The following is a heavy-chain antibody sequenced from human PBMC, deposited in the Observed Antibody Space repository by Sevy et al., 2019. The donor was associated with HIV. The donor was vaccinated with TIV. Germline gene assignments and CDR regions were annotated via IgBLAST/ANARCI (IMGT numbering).Heavy chain of an antibody. V-gene: IGHV4-61*02. Sequence: SETLSLTCTVSGDSISSGNHWWSWIRQPAGKGLEWIGRIYTSGRTIYNPVLRSRVTVSVDTSTNQFFLNLNSVTAADTAVYYCARDGIRRDYYHGMDVWGQGTTVTVSS. CDR1: GDSISSGNHW. J-gene: IGHJ6*02. CDR2: IYTSGRT. D-gene: IGHD1-26*01. CDR3: ARDGIRRDYYHGMDV.